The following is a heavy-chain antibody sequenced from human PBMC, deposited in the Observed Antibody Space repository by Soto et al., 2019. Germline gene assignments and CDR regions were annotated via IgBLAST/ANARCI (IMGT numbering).Heavy chain of an antibody. Sequence: SVNVSCKAFGVTFSSYAISWVRQATGQGLEWMGGIIPSFGTANYAQKFQGRVTITADESTSTAYMELSSLRSEDTAVYYCAKGGGSDAACFSGNLASHNAFDIWGQGTMVTVSS. D-gene: IGHD2-21*02. V-gene: IGHV1-69*13. J-gene: IGHJ3*02. CDR1: GVTFSSYA. CDR2: IIPSFGTA. CDR3: AKGGGSDAACFSGNLASHNAFDI.